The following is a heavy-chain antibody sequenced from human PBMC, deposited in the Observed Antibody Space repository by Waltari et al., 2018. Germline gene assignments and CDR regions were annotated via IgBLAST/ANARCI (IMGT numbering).Heavy chain of an antibody. V-gene: IGHV3-30*18. CDR2: ISYDGSNK. CDR1: GFTFSSYG. CDR3: AKDRTSVDTAMGY. D-gene: IGHD5-18*01. J-gene: IGHJ4*02. Sequence: VQLVESGGGLVQTGGSLRLSCAVSGFTFSSYGMHWVRQAPGKGLEWVAVISYDGSNKYYADSVKGRFTISRDKSKNTLYLQMNSLRAEDTAVYYCAKDRTSVDTAMGYWGQGTLVTVSS.